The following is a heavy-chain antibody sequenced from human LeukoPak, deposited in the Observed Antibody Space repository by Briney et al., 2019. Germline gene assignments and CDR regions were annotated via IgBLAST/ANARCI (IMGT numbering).Heavy chain of an antibody. CDR1: GYTFTDLY. CDR3: ARGGTADS. J-gene: IGHJ4*02. CDR2: VNPKNGDT. D-gene: IGHD2-21*02. Sequence: ASVKVSCKASGYTFTDLYIHWVRQAPGQGLEWMGWVNPKNGDTNYEQKFQGRVTMTRDTPVSTAYMELNNLEFDDTAIYYCARGGTADSWGQGTLVTVSS. V-gene: IGHV1-2*02.